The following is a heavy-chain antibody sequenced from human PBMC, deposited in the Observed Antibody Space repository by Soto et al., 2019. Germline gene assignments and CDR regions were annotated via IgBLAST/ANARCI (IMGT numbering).Heavy chain of an antibody. J-gene: IGHJ3*02. CDR3: AIKYYYDSSGYWSPRAFDI. Sequence: ASVKVSCKASGYTFTSYDINWVRQATGQGLEWMGWMNPNSGNTGYAQKFQGRVTMTRNTSISTAYMELSSLRSEDTAVYYCAIKYYYDSSGYWSPRAFDIWGQGTMVTVSS. CDR1: GYTFTSYD. V-gene: IGHV1-8*01. CDR2: MNPNSGNT. D-gene: IGHD3-22*01.